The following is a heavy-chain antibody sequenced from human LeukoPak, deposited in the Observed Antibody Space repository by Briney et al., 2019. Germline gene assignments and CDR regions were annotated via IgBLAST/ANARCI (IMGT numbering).Heavy chain of an antibody. V-gene: IGHV1-24*01. D-gene: IGHD2-2*01. J-gene: IGHJ5*02. CDR2: FDPEDGET. CDR3: ATDTVVPAAIAGFDP. CDR1: GYTLTELS. Sequence: ASVKVSCKVSGYTLTELSMHWVRQAPGKGLEWMGGFDPEDGETIYAQKFQGRVTMTEDTSTDTAYMELSSLRSEDTAVYHCATDTVVPAAIAGFDPWGQGTLVTVSS.